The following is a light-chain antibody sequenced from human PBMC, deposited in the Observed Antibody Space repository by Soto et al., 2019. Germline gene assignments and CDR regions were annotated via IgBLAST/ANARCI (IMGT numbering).Light chain of an antibody. CDR3: QQYGSFPLT. V-gene: IGKV3-20*01. CDR1: QSVSTSY. J-gene: IGKJ4*01. Sequence: ENVLTQSPGTLSLSPGEGATLSCRASQSVSTSYLAWYQHKRGQAPRLLIYGTSTRATGIPDRFRGSGSGKDFTLTISRLEPEDFAVYYCQQYGSFPLTFGGGTKVEI. CDR2: GTS.